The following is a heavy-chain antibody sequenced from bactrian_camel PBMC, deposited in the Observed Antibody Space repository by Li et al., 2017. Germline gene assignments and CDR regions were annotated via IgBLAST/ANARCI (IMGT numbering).Heavy chain of an antibody. CDR1: GFTFNTAD. CDR2: ISSGSHNI. D-gene: IGHD8*01. J-gene: IGHJ4*01. V-gene: IGHV3S40*01. Sequence: VQLVESGGGSVQPGGSLILSCAASGFTFNTADMAWVRQAPGKALEWVSTISSGSHNIYYTDPVKGRFTISRANDKSPVYLQMNSLKPEDTGVYICAAECPYGNNCPPETVSGQGTQVTVS.